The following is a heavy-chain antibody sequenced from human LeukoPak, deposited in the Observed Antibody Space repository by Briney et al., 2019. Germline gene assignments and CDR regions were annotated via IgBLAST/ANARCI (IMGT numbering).Heavy chain of an antibody. J-gene: IGHJ4*02. CDR1: GSTFSSYG. CDR2: ISYDGSNK. Sequence: GGSLRLSCAASGSTFSSYGMHWVRQAPGKGLEWVAVISYDGSNKYYADSVKGRFTISRDNSKNTLYLQMNSLRAEDTAVYYCAKERVGYGYYFDYWGQGTLVTVSS. D-gene: IGHD5-18*01. V-gene: IGHV3-30*18. CDR3: AKERVGYGYYFDY.